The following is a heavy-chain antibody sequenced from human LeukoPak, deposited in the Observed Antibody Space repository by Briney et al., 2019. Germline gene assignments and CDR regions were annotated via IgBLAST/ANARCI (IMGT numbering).Heavy chain of an antibody. Sequence: GGSLRLSCAASGFSLTDSTMHWVRQASGKGLEWVGRVRNRAHRHATGYSVSVNGRFTISRDDSKNMVYLQMNSLRAEDTAVYYCARDDLELLGGQGTLVTVSS. J-gene: IGHJ4*02. D-gene: IGHD2-8*02. CDR1: GFSLTDST. CDR3: ARDDLELL. CDR2: VRNRAHRHAT. V-gene: IGHV3-73*01.